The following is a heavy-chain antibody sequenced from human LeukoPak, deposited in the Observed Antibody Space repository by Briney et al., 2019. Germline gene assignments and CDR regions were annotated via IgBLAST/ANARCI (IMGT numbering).Heavy chain of an antibody. CDR2: INPNSGGT. CDR1: GYTFTGYY. D-gene: IGHD3-22*01. CDR3: ARVPQYYYDSSGNDLDAFDI. Sequence: ASVTVSFKASGYTFTGYYMHWVRQAPGQGLEWMGWINPNSGGTNYAQKFQGRVTMTRDTSISTAYMELSRLRSDDTAVYYCARVPQYYYDSSGNDLDAFDIWGQGTMVTVSS. V-gene: IGHV1-2*02. J-gene: IGHJ3*02.